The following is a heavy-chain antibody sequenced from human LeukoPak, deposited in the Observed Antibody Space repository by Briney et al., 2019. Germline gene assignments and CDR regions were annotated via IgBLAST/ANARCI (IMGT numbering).Heavy chain of an antibody. Sequence: GGSLRLSCAASGFTFSSYAMSWVRQAPGKGLEWVSAISGSGGSTYYADSVKVRFTISRDNSKNTLELQMNSPRAEDTAVYYCAKTRITMVRGAFDYWGQGTLVTVSS. CDR3: AKTRITMVRGAFDY. CDR2: ISGSGGST. V-gene: IGHV3-23*01. J-gene: IGHJ4*01. D-gene: IGHD3-10*01. CDR1: GFTFSSYA.